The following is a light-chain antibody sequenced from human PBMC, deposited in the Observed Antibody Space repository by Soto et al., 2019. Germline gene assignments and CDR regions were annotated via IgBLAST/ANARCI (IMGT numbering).Light chain of an antibody. J-gene: IGKJ5*01. CDR1: KTIRNY. V-gene: IGKV1-39*01. CDR3: QQCHATTLT. Sequence: DIQVTQSPSDLSASVGDIVTIICGESKTIRNYLNWYLQTPGKAPNLXIFGAKTLQSGVPSMFSGSGYGTEFTLTITTLQPEDVGIYYCQQCHATTLTFGQGTRLEIK. CDR2: GAK.